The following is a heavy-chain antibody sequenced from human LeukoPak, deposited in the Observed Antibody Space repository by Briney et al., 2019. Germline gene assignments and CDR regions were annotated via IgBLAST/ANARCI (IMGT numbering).Heavy chain of an antibody. CDR1: GFTFSSYG. V-gene: IGHV3-30*02. CDR2: IRYDGSNK. D-gene: IGHD3-9*01. CDR3: ARDAAREYYDILTGPYFDY. J-gene: IGHJ4*02. Sequence: PGGSLRLSCAASGFTFSSYGMHWVRQAPGKGLEWVAFIRYDGSNKYYADSVKGRFTISRDNSKNTLYLQMNSLRAEDTAVYYCARDAAREYYDILTGPYFDYWGQGTLVTVSS.